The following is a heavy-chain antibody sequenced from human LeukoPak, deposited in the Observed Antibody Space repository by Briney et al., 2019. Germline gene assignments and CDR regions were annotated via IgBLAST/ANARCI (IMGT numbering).Heavy chain of an antibody. CDR3: AREVGGRAFDI. V-gene: IGHV3-15*01. J-gene: IGHJ3*02. CDR1: GFTFSNAW. Sequence: GGSLRLSCAASGFTFSNAWMNWVRQAPGKGLEWVGRIKKTTDGGTTDYAAPVKGRLIISRDDSKNTVYLQMNSLRAEDTAVYYCAREVGGRAFDIWGQGTMVTVSS. D-gene: IGHD3-16*01. CDR2: IKKTTDGGTT.